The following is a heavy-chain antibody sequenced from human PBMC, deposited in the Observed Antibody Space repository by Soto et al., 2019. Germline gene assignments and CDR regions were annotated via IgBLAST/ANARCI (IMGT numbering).Heavy chain of an antibody. CDR3: ARHYTSSLQGEYYYYMDV. Sequence: QVQLQESGPGLVKPSGTLSLTCAVSGASISENNWWSWVRQPLGKGLEYIGEVYHSGSTNYNPSLKSRVTMSVDKSENHFSLKLAYVTDADTAVYYCARHYTSSLQGEYYYYMDVWGNGTTVTVSS. CDR1: GASISENNW. J-gene: IGHJ6*03. D-gene: IGHD6-13*01. CDR2: VYHSGST. V-gene: IGHV4-4*02.